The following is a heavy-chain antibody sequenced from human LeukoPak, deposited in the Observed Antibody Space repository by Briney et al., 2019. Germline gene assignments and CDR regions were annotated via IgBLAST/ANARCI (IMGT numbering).Heavy chain of an antibody. CDR1: GFNFANHA. V-gene: IGHV3-23*01. CDR2: ISGGGDIT. D-gene: IGHD2-21*02. CDR3: VREDTPATANY. J-gene: IGHJ4*02. Sequence: PTGGSLRLSCAASGFNFANHAMSWVRQTPGKGLEWDSAISGGGDITYYAGSVRGRFTISRDNSKDTLFLQMHSLRPGDTAVYYCVREDTPATANYWGQGTLVTISS.